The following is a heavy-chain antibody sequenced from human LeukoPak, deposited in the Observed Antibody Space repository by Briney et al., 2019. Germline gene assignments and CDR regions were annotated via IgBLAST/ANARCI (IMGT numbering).Heavy chain of an antibody. Sequence: PGGSLRLSCAASGFTFSNAWMSWVRQAPGKGLEWVGRIKSKTDGGTTDYAAPVKGRFTISRDDSKNTLSLQMNSLKTEDTAVYYCTTEMEFYGSGSSEYYFDYWGQGTLVTVSS. CDR3: TTEMEFYGSGSSEYYFDY. CDR1: GFTFSNAW. V-gene: IGHV3-15*01. J-gene: IGHJ4*02. D-gene: IGHD3-10*01. CDR2: IKSKTDGGTT.